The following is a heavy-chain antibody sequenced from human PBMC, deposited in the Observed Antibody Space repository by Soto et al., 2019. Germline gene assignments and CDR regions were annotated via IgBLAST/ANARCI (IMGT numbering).Heavy chain of an antibody. Sequence: PSETLSLTCSLSFASFISNSYHWGWIRQPPGKGLEWIGSISYTGTTYYSPSLKSRVTISADTSKKQFSLKLDSATAADTAVYYCARLVVVAPVANVWGQGTLVTVSS. V-gene: IGHV4-39*01. CDR3: ARLVVVAPVANV. CDR2: ISYTGTT. D-gene: IGHD2-15*01. CDR1: FASFISNSYH. J-gene: IGHJ4*02.